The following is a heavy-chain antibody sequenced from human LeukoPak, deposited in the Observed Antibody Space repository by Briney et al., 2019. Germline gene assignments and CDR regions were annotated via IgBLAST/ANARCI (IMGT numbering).Heavy chain of an antibody. CDR3: ARGPGSGKYYLTY. D-gene: IGHD3-10*01. Sequence: GGSLRLSCAASGFTFSSTAMHWVRQAPGKGLEYVAAIRSDGGNTYYGNSVEGRFTISRDNSKDTLYLQVGSLRAEHTGVYYCARGPGSGKYYLTYWGQGTLVTVAS. CDR2: IRSDGGNT. CDR1: GFTFSSTA. V-gene: IGHV3-64*01. J-gene: IGHJ4*02.